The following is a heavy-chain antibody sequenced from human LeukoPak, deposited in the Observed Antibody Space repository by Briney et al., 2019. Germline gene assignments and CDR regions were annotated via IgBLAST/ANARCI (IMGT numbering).Heavy chain of an antibody. CDR1: GYTLTELS. CDR3: ATAVVPAANTIFGVVILDY. J-gene: IGHJ4*02. V-gene: IGHV1-24*01. Sequence: ASVKVSCKVSGYTLTELSMHWVRQAPGKGLEWMGGFDPEDGETIYAQKFQGRVTMTEDTSTDTAYMELSSLRSEDTAVYYCATAVVPAANTIFGVVILDYWGQGTLVTVSS. D-gene: IGHD3-3*01. CDR2: FDPEDGET.